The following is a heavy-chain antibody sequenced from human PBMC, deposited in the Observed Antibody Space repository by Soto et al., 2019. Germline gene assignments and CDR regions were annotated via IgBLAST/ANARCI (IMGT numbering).Heavy chain of an antibody. V-gene: IGHV4-4*02. Sequence: QVQLQESGPGLVKPSGTLSLTCAVSDGSFSSNNWWTWVRQPPGKGLEWIGEISHSGSTTYNPSLKSRGTMSMDKSKSHFSLKMNSVTAADTAVYYCARGVDSSALNWFDPWGQGTLVTVSS. J-gene: IGHJ5*02. D-gene: IGHD6-19*01. CDR1: DGSFSSNNW. CDR2: ISHSGST. CDR3: ARGVDSSALNWFDP.